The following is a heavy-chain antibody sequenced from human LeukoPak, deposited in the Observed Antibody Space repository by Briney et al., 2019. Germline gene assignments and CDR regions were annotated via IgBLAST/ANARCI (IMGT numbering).Heavy chain of an antibody. D-gene: IGHD3-22*01. Sequence: GESLKISCKGSGYRFINYWIAWVRQMPGRGLEWMGIIYPGDSDTKYNPSFQGQVTISADKSITTAYLQWSSLKASDSAMYYCARQTSADSSVYNKGLHYWGQGTLVTVSS. J-gene: IGHJ4*02. CDR2: IYPGDSDT. CDR3: ARQTSADSSVYNKGLHY. V-gene: IGHV5-51*01. CDR1: GYRFINYW.